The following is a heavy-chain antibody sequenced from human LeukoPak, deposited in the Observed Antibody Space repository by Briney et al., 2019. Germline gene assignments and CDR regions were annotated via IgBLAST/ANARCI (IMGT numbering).Heavy chain of an antibody. V-gene: IGHV4-34*01. D-gene: IGHD1-26*01. CDR1: GGSISSYY. CDR2: INHSGST. Sequence: PSETLSLTCTVSGGSISSYYWSWIRQPPGKGLEWIGEINHSGSTNYNPSLKSRVTISVDTSKNQFSLKLSSVTAADTAVYYCARHYLGATAGEPGYYFDYWGQGTLVTVSS. J-gene: IGHJ4*02. CDR3: ARHYLGATAGEPGYYFDY.